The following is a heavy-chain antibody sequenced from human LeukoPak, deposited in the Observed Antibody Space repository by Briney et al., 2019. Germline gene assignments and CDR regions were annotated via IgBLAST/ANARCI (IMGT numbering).Heavy chain of an antibody. J-gene: IGHJ4*02. CDR1: GGSISSGGYY. Sequence: SETLSLTCTVSGGSISSGGYYWSWIRQPPGMGLEWIGYIYHSGSTYYNPSLKSRVTISVDRSKNQFSLKLSSVTAADTAVYYFARVTSPVDYWGQGTLVTVSS. CDR3: ARVTSPVDY. D-gene: IGHD1-14*01. V-gene: IGHV4-30-2*01. CDR2: IYHSGST.